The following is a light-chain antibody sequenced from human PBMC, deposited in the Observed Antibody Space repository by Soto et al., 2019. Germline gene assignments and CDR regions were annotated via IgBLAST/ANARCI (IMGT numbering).Light chain of an antibody. CDR2: EVS. CDR1: SSDVGGSNY. Sequence: QSVLTQPPSASGSPGQSVTISCTGTSSDVGGSNYVSWYQQHPGKAPKLMIYEVSKRPSGVPDRFSGSKSGNTASLTVSGLQAEDEADYYCISYAGSNNLIFGGGTKVTVL. CDR3: ISYAGSNNLI. J-gene: IGLJ2*01. V-gene: IGLV2-8*01.